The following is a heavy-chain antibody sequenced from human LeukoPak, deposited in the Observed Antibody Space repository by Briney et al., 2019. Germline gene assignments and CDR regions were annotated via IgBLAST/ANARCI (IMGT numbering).Heavy chain of an antibody. V-gene: IGHV3-23*01. CDR1: GYTFSSYA. CDR3: AKERENYFEFDF. Sequence: GGSLRLSSAASGYTFSSYAMSWVRQAPGKGLEWVSAISGSGGSTYYADSVKGRFTISRDNSKNTLYLQMNSLRAEDTAIYYCAKERENYFEFDFWGQGTLVTVSS. D-gene: IGHD1-7*01. J-gene: IGHJ4*02. CDR2: ISGSGGST.